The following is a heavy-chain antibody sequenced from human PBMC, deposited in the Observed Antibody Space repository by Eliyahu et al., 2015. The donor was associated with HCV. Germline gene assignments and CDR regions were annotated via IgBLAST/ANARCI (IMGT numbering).Heavy chain of an antibody. CDR3: ARDGSGFSMF. CDR1: GFTFSTSW. CDR2: VSPGGSER. D-gene: IGHD2/OR15-2a*01. J-gene: IGHJ4*02. Sequence: EVQLVESGGGLVQPGGSLRLSCAASGFTFSTSWMSWLRQAPGKGLEWVANVSPGGSERYYLDSVRGRLTISRDNAKNSLYLQMNSLRAEDTAVYYCARDGSGFSMFWGQGSLVTVSS. V-gene: IGHV3-7*01.